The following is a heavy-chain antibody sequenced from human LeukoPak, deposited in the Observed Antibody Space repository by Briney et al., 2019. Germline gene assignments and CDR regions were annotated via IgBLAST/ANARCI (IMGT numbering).Heavy chain of an antibody. Sequence: ASVKVSCKASGYTFTGYYMHWVRQAPGQGLEWMGWINTNSGGTNYAQKFQGRVTMTRDTSISTAYMELSRLRSDDTAVYYCARGPGITMVRGGSDYWGQGTLVTVSS. V-gene: IGHV1-2*02. CDR1: GYTFTGYY. D-gene: IGHD3-10*01. CDR2: INTNSGGT. J-gene: IGHJ4*02. CDR3: ARGPGITMVRGGSDY.